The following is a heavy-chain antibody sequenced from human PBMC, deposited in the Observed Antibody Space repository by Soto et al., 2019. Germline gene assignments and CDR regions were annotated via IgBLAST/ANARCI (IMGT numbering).Heavy chain of an antibody. CDR1: GLPFSSNG. CDR3: AEGAGRGTTDYYCDC. V-gene: IGHV3-30*18. Sequence: PGGSLRLSCAASGLPFSSNGVHWARQAPGKGLAWVAVISNDGRDKNYADSVKGRFTLYRDNSKNTLYLQMNSLRAEDTAVYYCAEGAGRGTTDYYCDCWGQGTRGTVAS. CDR2: ISNDGRDK. J-gene: IGHJ4*02. D-gene: IGHD1-26*01.